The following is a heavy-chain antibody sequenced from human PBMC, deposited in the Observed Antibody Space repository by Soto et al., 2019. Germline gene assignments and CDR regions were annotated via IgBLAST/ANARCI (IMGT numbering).Heavy chain of an antibody. CDR2: IDAGGGST. J-gene: IGHJ4*02. V-gene: IGHV3-23*01. CDR1: GFTFSNLA. Sequence: EVQLLESGGGLVQPGGSLRLSCTASGFTFSNLAITWVRQAPGKGLEWVSTIDAGGGSTHYADSVQGRFTISRDNSKNTLYLQMNSLRAEDTDLYYCAVLTAASGSYWGQGSLITVSS. CDR3: AVLTAASGSY. D-gene: IGHD6-25*01.